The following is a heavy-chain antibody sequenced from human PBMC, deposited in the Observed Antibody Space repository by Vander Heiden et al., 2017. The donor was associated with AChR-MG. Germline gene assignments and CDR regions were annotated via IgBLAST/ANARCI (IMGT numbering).Heavy chain of an antibody. V-gene: IGHV4-59*01. D-gene: IGHD5-12*01. CDR1: GGSISSYY. CDR2: IYYSGST. J-gene: IGHJ4*02. Sequence: QVQLQESGPGLVKPSATLSLTCTVSGGSISSYYWSWIRQPPGKGLEWIGYIYYSGSTNYNPSLKSRVTISVDTSKNQFSLKLSSVTAADTAVYYCARDRSGYAIDYWGQGTLVTVSS. CDR3: ARDRSGYAIDY.